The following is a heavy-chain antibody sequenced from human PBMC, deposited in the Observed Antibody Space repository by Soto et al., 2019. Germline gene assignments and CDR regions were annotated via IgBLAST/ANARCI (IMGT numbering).Heavy chain of an antibody. CDR2: LSGRDGNI. Sequence: QVQLVEYGGGLVKPGGSLRLSCEASGFTFSDSFMSWSRQTPGKGLEWLSYLSGRDGNIYYADSVRGRFTISRDNAKNSGYLQMNSMRAEDTAVYYCAGDQGPNYMAVGGKGTTVTVS. V-gene: IGHV3-11*01. CDR1: GFTFSDSF. CDR3: AGDQGPNYMAV. J-gene: IGHJ6*03.